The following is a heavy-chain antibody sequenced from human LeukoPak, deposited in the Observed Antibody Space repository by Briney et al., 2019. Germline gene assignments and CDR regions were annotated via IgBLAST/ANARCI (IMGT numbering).Heavy chain of an antibody. Sequence: GGSLRLSCAASGFTFSSYAMSWVRQAPGKGLEWVSAISGSGGKTFYADSVKGRFTISRDNSKNTLYLQMNSLRAEDTAVYYCARDRPITMVRGDAFDIWGQGTMATVSS. CDR1: GFTFSSYA. J-gene: IGHJ3*02. CDR2: ISGSGGKT. CDR3: ARDRPITMVRGDAFDI. D-gene: IGHD3-10*01. V-gene: IGHV3-23*01.